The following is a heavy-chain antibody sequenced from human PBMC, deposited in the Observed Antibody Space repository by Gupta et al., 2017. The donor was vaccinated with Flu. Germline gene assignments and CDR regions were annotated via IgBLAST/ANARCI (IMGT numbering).Heavy chain of an antibody. V-gene: IGHV3-73*02. Sequence: EVQLVESGGGLVQPGGSLKLSCAASGFTFSGSAMHWVRQASGKGLEWVGRIRSKANSYATAYAASVKGRFTISGDDSKNTAYLQMNSLKTEDTAVYYCTRPHVLATNDYWGQGTLVTVSS. CDR2: IRSKANSYAT. D-gene: IGHD5-12*01. CDR1: GFTFSGSA. J-gene: IGHJ4*02. CDR3: TRPHVLATNDY.